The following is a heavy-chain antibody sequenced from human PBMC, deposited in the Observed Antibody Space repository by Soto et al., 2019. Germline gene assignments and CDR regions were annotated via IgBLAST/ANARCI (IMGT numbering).Heavy chain of an antibody. V-gene: IGHV1-69*04. Sequence: SVKVSCKASGGTFSSYTISWVRQAPGQGLEWMGRIIPILGIANYAQKFQGRVTITADKSTSTAYMELSSLRSEDTAVYYCARESSSWYGVYYYYGMDVWGQGTTVTVSS. CDR2: IIPILGIA. CDR1: GGTFSSYT. J-gene: IGHJ6*02. D-gene: IGHD6-13*01. CDR3: ARESSSWYGVYYYYGMDV.